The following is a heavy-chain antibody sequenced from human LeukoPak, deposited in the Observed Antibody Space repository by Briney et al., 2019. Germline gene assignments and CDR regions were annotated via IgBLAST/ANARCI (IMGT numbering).Heavy chain of an antibody. Sequence: PGGSLRLSCAVSGFTFSSHWMSWVRQAPGKGLEWVANIKQDGSEKYYVDSVKGRFTISRDNAKNSLYLQMNSLRAEDTAVYYCARVRGPYSSGWYYFDYWGQGTLVTVSS. CDR2: IKQDGSEK. CDR3: ARVRGPYSSGWYYFDY. V-gene: IGHV3-7*03. D-gene: IGHD6-19*01. J-gene: IGHJ4*02. CDR1: GFTFSSHW.